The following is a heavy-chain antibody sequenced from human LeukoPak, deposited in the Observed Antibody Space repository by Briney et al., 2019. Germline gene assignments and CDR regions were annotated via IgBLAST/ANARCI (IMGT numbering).Heavy chain of an antibody. D-gene: IGHD6-19*01. J-gene: IGHJ2*01. CDR3: ARASGWVWYFDL. V-gene: IGHV4-59*01. CDR1: GGSLSGYY. Sequence: PSETLSLTCVVYGGSLSGYYWNWIRQPPGKGLEWIGYIYYSGSTNYNPSLKSRVTISVDTSKNQFSLKLSSVTAADTAVYYCARASGWVWYFDLWGRGTLVTVSS. CDR2: IYYSGST.